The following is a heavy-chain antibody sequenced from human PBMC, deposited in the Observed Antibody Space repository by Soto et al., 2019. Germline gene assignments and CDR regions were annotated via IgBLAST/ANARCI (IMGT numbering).Heavy chain of an antibody. CDR1: GFTFSNYA. J-gene: IGHJ4*02. CDR3: GRCTGTSCHLGADF. D-gene: IGHD2-2*01. Sequence: QVQLVESGGGVVQPGRSLRLSCAASGFTFSNYALHWVRQAPGRGLEWVALISFDGNNNYYANSVKGRFTISRDNSKNTLYLQMNRLRAEDTAVYYCGRCTGTSCHLGADFWGQGTLVIVSS. V-gene: IGHV3-30-3*01. CDR2: ISFDGNNN.